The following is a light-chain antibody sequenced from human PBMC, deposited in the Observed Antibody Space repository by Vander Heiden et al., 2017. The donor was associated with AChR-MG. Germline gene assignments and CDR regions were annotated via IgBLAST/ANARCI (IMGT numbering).Light chain of an antibody. CDR1: SSDVGGYNY. CDR2: EVS. J-gene: IGLJ3*02. Sequence: QSALTQPASVSGSPGQSITISCTGTSSDVGGYNYGSWYQQHPGKAPNLMIYEVSNRPSGVSNRFSGSKSGNTASLTISGLQAEDEADYYCSSYTSSSTRVFGGGTKLTVL. CDR3: SSYTSSSTRV. V-gene: IGLV2-14*01.